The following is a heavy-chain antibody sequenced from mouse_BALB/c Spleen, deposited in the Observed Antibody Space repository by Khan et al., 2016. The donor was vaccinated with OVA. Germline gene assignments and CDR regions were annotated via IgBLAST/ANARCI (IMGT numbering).Heavy chain of an antibody. D-gene: IGHD2-10*01. V-gene: IGHV2-6-1*01. CDR2: IWSDGST. CDR3: ARQPYYHYYIMDY. J-gene: IGHJ4*01. CDR1: GFSLTNYG. Sequence: VQLKESGPGLVAPSQSLSITCTISGFSLTNYGVHWVRQPPGKGLEWLVVIWSDGSTTYNSDLKSRLSISKDNSKSQVFLKMNSLQIDDTAMYYCARQPYYHYYIMDYWGQGISVTVSS.